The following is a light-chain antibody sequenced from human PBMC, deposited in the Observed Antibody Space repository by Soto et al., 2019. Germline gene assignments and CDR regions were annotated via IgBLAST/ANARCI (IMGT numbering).Light chain of an antibody. CDR2: RAS. CDR3: QQYRSDST. V-gene: IGKV1-5*03. Sequence: IQMTQSPSTLSASVGDRVTITCRASQNINTWLAWYQQKPGKAPRLLIYRASSLENGVPSRFGGRGSGTQFIFTISSLQPDDSATYYCQQYRSDSTFGQGPKVQIK. CDR1: QNINTW. J-gene: IGKJ1*01.